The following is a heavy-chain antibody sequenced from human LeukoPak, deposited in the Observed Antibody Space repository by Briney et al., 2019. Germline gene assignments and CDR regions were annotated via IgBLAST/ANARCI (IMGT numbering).Heavy chain of an antibody. J-gene: IGHJ4*02. V-gene: IGHV3-9*01. CDR1: GFTFDDYD. CDR2: LSWNSGSI. CDR3: AKDSSSSWTHDYYFDY. D-gene: IGHD6-13*01. Sequence: GMSLRLSCAASGFTFDDYDMLWVRQAPGKGLEGGTGLSWNSGSIGYADSVKGRFTISRDNAKNSLYLQMNSLRAEDTALYYCAKDSSSSWTHDYYFDYWGQGTLVTVSS.